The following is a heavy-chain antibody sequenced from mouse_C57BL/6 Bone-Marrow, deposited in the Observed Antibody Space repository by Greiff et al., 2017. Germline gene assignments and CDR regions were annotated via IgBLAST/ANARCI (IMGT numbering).Heavy chain of an antibody. CDR3: TTSY. CDR1: GFNIQDDY. J-gene: IGHJ4*01. Sequence: VQLKESGAELVRPGASVKLSCTASGFNIQDDYMNWVKQRPEQGLEWIGWIDPENGDTDYASMFPGKATITADPSSNTAYLQLCILTSEDTAVYYCTTSYWDQGTSVTVSS. CDR2: IDPENGDT. V-gene: IGHV14-4*01.